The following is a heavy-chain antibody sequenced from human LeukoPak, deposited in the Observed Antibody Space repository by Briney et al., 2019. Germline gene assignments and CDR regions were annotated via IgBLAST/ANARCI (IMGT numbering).Heavy chain of an antibody. CDR2: IIPIFGTA. CDR3: ARAGRGTIFGVVIGSRYYYYDMDV. Sequence: ASVKVSCKASVYTFTSYGISWVRQAPGQGLEWMGGIIPIFGTANYAQKFQGRVTITADKSTSTAYMELSSLRSEDTAVYYCARAGRGTIFGVVIGSRYYYYDMDVWGKGTTVTVSS. CDR1: VYTFTSYG. D-gene: IGHD3-3*01. J-gene: IGHJ6*03. V-gene: IGHV1-69*06.